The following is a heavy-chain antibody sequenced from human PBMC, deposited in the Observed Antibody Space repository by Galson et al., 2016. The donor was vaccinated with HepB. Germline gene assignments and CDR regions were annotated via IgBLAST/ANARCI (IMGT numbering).Heavy chain of an antibody. D-gene: IGHD6-19*01. Sequence: SETLYPTCTVSGDPISSNTYFWRWLRQPPGKALEWIGGVSPSGITHYNPSLKRRVAMSADTSKNQFSLKLNSVTAADTAVYYCARPHPIISGSPYSFDYWGPGTMVSVSS. CDR1: GDPISSNTYF. CDR2: VSPSGIT. V-gene: IGHV4-39*01. CDR3: ARPHPIISGSPYSFDY. J-gene: IGHJ4*02.